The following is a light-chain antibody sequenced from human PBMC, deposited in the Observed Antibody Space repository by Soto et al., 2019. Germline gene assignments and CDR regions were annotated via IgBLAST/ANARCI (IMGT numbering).Light chain of an antibody. J-gene: IGLJ1*01. V-gene: IGLV2-14*03. CDR3: SSYTSSSTQV. CDR1: SSDVGGYNY. Sequence: QSVLTQPASVSGSPGQSITISCTGTSSDVGGYNYVSWYQHHPGKAPKLMIYDVSNRPSGVSNRFSGSKSGNTASLTISGLQAEDEADYYCSSYTSSSTQVFGIGTKVTVL. CDR2: DVS.